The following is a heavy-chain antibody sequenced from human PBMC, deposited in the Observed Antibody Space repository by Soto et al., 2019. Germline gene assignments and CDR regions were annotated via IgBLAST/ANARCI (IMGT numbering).Heavy chain of an antibody. CDR1: EFTFSSSW. J-gene: IGHJ4*02. V-gene: IGHV3-7*01. CDR3: VRDFWSHGNFDY. CDR2: IKPDASDK. D-gene: IGHD3-3*01. Sequence: GGSLRLSCAASEFTFSSSWMTWVRQAPGKGLEWVATIKPDASDKYYVDSVKGRFTISRDNAKNSLYLHMNSLRAEDTAVYFCVRDFWSHGNFDYWGQGTLVTVSS.